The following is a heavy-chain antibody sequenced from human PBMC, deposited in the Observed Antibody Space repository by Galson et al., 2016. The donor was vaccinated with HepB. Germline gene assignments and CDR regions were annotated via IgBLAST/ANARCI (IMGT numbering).Heavy chain of an antibody. J-gene: IGHJ4*02. CDR1: GFTFSNHG. V-gene: IGHV3-33*01. CDR2: IWYDGSNK. Sequence: SLRLSCAASGFTFSNHGMHWVRQAPGKGLEWVAVIWYDGSNKFYADSVKGRFTISRDNSKNTLYLQMNSLRAEDTAVYYCARRAGSSWYSDYWGQGTLVTVSS. D-gene: IGHD6-13*01. CDR3: ARRAGSSWYSDY.